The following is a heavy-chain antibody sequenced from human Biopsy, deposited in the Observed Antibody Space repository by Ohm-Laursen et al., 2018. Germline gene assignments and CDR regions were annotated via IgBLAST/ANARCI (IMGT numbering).Heavy chain of an antibody. V-gene: IGHV3-23*01. CDR1: GFTFKNYN. CDR2: IDSSAAST. D-gene: IGHD4-17*01. CDR3: ASDLNGDPSAFDY. J-gene: IGHJ4*02. Sequence: LSLTCAASGFTFKNYNMNWVRQAPGKGLDWVSSIDSSAASTFYADSVKGRFTISRDNSKNTLFLQMNSLRAADTAIYYCASDLNGDPSAFDYWGQGTPVTVSS.